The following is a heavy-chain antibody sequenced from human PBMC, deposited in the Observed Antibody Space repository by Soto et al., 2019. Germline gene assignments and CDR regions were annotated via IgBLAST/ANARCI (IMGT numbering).Heavy chain of an antibody. D-gene: IGHD1-26*01. CDR2: IIPIFGTA. V-gene: IGHV1-69*13. CDR1: GGTFSSYA. J-gene: IGHJ4*02. Sequence: SVKVSCKASGGTFSSYAISWVRQAPGQGLEWMGGIIPIFGTANYAQKFQGRVTITADESTSTAYMELSSLRSEDTAVYYCARDYSGSYHFDYWGQGTLVTVSS. CDR3: ARDYSGSYHFDY.